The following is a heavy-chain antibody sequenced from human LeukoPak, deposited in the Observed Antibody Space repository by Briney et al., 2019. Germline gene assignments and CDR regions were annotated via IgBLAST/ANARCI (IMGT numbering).Heavy chain of an antibody. D-gene: IGHD6-19*01. CDR1: GGSISSGSYY. J-gene: IGHJ4*02. Sequence: SETLSLTCTVSGGSISSGSYYWSWIRQPAGKGLEWIGRIYTSGSTNYNPSLKSRVTISVDTSKNQFSLKLSSVTAADTAVYYCARHSYSSGWWEPLIDYWGQGTLVTVSS. CDR2: IYTSGST. CDR3: ARHSYSSGWWEPLIDY. V-gene: IGHV4-61*02.